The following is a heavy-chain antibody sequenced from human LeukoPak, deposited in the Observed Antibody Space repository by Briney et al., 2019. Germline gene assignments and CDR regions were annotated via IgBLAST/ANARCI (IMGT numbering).Heavy chain of an antibody. CDR3: TTGYDSSGYYYLINY. Sequence: GGSLRLSCAASGFTFSNAWMSWVRQAPGKGLEWVGRFKSKTDGGTTDYAAPVKGRFTISRDDSKNTLYLQMNSLKTEDTAVYYCTTGYDSSGYYYLINYWGQGTLVTVSS. D-gene: IGHD3-22*01. CDR2: FKSKTDGGTT. V-gene: IGHV3-15*01. CDR1: GFTFSNAW. J-gene: IGHJ4*02.